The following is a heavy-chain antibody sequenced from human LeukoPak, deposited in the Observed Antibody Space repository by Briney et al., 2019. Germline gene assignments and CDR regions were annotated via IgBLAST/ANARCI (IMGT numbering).Heavy chain of an antibody. J-gene: IGHJ4*02. Sequence: GGSLRLSCAASGFTFSSYNMNWVRQAPGKGLEWVSSISRSSTYIYYADSVKGRFTISRDNAKNSLYLQMNSLRAEDTAVYYCASRRSAYCGGDCPEGYWGQGTLVTISS. CDR2: ISRSSTYI. V-gene: IGHV3-21*01. D-gene: IGHD2-21*02. CDR3: ASRRSAYCGGDCPEGY. CDR1: GFTFSSYN.